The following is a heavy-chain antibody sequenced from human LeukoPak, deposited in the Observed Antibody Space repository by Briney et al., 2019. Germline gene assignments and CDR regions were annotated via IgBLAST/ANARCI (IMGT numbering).Heavy chain of an antibody. J-gene: IGHJ6*04. V-gene: IGHV3-30*02. D-gene: IGHD3-10*02. CDR2: LQYDRTNV. CDR1: GFTFSSYG. Sequence: GGSLRLSCAASGFTFSSYGMHWVRQAPGKGLEWVAYLQYDRTNVQYADSVRGRFTISRDNAKNSLYLQMNSLRAEDTAVYYCAELGITMIGGVWGKGTTVTISS. CDR3: AELGITMIGGV.